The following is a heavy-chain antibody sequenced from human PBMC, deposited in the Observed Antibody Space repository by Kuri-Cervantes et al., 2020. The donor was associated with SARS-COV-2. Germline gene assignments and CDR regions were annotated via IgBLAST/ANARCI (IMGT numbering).Heavy chain of an antibody. J-gene: IGHJ4*02. D-gene: IGHD3-16*01. CDR2: INHSGST. Sequence: SQTLSLTCAVYGVSFSGYYWSWIRQPPGKGLEWIGEINHSGSTNYNPSLKSRVTISVDTAKRHFSLKLSSVSAADTAVYYCARDLGLTYWGQGTLVTVSS. CDR1: GVSFSGYY. CDR3: ARDLGLTY. V-gene: IGHV4-34*01.